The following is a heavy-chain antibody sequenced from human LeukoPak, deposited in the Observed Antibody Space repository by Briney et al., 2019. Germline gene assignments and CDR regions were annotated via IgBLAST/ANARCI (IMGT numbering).Heavy chain of an antibody. CDR2: IYSGGST. J-gene: IGHJ6*04. CDR1: GFTVSSNY. D-gene: IGHD2-2*01. CDR3: AARVVPAAMPPYCYGMDV. V-gene: IGHV3-53*01. Sequence: GGSLRLSCAASGFTVSSNYMSWVRQAPGKGLEWVSVIYSGGSTYYADSVKGRFTISRDNSKNTLYLQMNSLRAEDTAVYYCAARVVPAAMPPYCYGMDVWGKGTTVTVSS.